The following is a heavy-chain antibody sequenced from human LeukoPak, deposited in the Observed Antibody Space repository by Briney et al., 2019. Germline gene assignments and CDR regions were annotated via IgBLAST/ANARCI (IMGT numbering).Heavy chain of an antibody. Sequence: SSVKVSCKASGGTLSSYAISWVRQAPGQGLEWMGRIIPIFGIANYAQKFQGRVTITADKSTSTAYMELSSLRSEDTAVYYCARDHEDTAHGLDWGQGTLVTVSS. V-gene: IGHV1-69*04. J-gene: IGHJ4*02. CDR2: IIPIFGIA. CDR1: GGTLSSYA. D-gene: IGHD5-18*01. CDR3: ARDHEDTAHGLD.